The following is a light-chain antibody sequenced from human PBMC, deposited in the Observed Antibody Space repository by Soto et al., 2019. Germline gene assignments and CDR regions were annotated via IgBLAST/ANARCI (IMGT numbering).Light chain of an antibody. J-gene: IGLJ2*01. CDR3: AAWDDSLIAVV. V-gene: IGLV1-47*01. CDR2: KNN. Sequence: QSVLTQPPSASGTPGQRVTISCSGSSSNIGTNYVYWYQQLPGTAPKLLIYKNNQRPSGVPDRFSGSKSGASASLAISGLRSEDEADYFCAAWDDSLIAVVFGGGTQLTVL. CDR1: SSNIGTNY.